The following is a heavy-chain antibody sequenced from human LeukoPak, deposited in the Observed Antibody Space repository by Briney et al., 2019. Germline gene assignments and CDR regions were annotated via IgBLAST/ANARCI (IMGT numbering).Heavy chain of an antibody. CDR2: IWYDGSNK. V-gene: IGHV3-33*01. Sequence: PGGSLRLSCAASGFTFSSYGMHWVRQAPGKGLEWVAVIWYDGSNKYYADSVKGRFTISRDNSKSTLYLQMNSLRAEDTAVYYCARDTLSAYDSSGGTSFFDYWGQGTLVTVSS. D-gene: IGHD3-22*01. CDR3: ARDTLSAYDSSGGTSFFDY. CDR1: GFTFSSYG. J-gene: IGHJ4*02.